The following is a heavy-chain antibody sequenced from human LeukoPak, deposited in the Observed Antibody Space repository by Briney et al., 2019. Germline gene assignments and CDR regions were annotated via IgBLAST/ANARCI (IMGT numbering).Heavy chain of an antibody. CDR1: GGTFSSYA. CDR2: IIPILGIA. CDR3: AREWPNYGGNSGFDY. J-gene: IGHJ4*02. V-gene: IGHV1-69*04. Sequence: ASVKVSCKASGGTFSSYAISWVRQAPGQGLEWMGRIIPILGIANYAQKFQGRVTITADKSTSTAHMELSSLRSEDTAVYYCAREWPNYGGNSGFDYWGQGTLVTVSS. D-gene: IGHD4-23*01.